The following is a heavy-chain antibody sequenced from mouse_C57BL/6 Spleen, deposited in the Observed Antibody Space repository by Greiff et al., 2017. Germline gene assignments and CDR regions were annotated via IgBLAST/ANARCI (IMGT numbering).Heavy chain of an antibody. J-gene: IGHJ1*03. D-gene: IGHD1-1*01. V-gene: IGHV5-12*01. Sequence: EVHLVESGGGLVQPGGSLKLSCAASGFTFSDYYMYWVRQTPEKRLEWVAYISNGGGSTYYPDTVKGRFTISRDNAKNTLYLQMSRLKSEDTAMYYGARRHYYGSSWYFDVWGTGTTVTVSS. CDR3: ARRHYYGSSWYFDV. CDR1: GFTFSDYY. CDR2: ISNGGGST.